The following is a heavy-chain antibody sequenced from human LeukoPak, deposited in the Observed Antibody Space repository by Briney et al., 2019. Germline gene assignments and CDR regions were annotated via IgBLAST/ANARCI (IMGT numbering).Heavy chain of an antibody. Sequence: GGSLRLSCAASGLFVSDNYMNWVRQAPGKGLEWVAVIWYDGSNKYYADSVKGRFTISRDNSKNTLYLQMNSLRAEDTAVYYCARDAYDILTGYYKGIDYWGQGTLVTVSS. CDR2: IWYDGSNK. V-gene: IGHV3-33*08. CDR3: ARDAYDILTGYYKGIDY. D-gene: IGHD3-9*01. J-gene: IGHJ4*02. CDR1: GLFVSDNY.